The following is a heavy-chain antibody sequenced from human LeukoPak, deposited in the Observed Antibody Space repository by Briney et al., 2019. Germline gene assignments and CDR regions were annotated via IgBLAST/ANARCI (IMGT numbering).Heavy chain of an antibody. CDR1: GFTFDDYD. CDR3: ARGRGFATYYFDY. CDR2: INWNGGGT. Sequence: GGSLRLSCAASGFTFDDYDMSWVRQAPGKGLEWVSGINWNGGGTGYADSVKGRFTISRDNAKTSLYLQMNSLRAEDTALYYCARGRGFATYYFDYWGQGTLVTVSS. V-gene: IGHV3-20*04. J-gene: IGHJ4*02.